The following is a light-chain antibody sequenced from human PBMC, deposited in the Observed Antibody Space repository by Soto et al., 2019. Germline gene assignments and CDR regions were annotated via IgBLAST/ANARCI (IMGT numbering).Light chain of an antibody. V-gene: IGLV2-11*01. CDR3: CSYAGTYTLL. CDR1: SSDVGGYNY. J-gene: IGLJ3*02. CDR2: DVS. Sequence: QSALTQPRSVSGSPGQSVTISCTGTSSDVGGYNYVSWYQQHPGKAPKLMIYDVSKRPSGVPDRFSGSKSGITASLTISGLQAEDEADYYCCSYAGTYTLLFGGGTKLTVL.